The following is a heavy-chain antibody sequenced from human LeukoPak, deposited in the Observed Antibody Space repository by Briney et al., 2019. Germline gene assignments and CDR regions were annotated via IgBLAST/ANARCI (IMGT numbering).Heavy chain of an antibody. CDR1: GYTFTSYY. J-gene: IGHJ4*02. CDR3: AGGYSKYYFDY. Sequence: ASVKVSCKASGYTFTSYYMHWVRQAPGQGLEWMGIINPSGGSTSYAQKFQGRVTMTRDTSTSTVYMELSSLRSEDTAVCYCAGGYSKYYFDYWGQGTLVTVSS. D-gene: IGHD3-10*01. V-gene: IGHV1-46*01. CDR2: INPSGGST.